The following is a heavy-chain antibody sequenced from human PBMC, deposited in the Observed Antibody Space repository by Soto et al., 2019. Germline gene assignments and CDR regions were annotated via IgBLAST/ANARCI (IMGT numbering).Heavy chain of an antibody. J-gene: IGHJ4*02. Sequence: QAQLVESGGGVVQPGRSLRLSCEASGFSFSVYGMHWVRQAPGKGLEWVAVIWYDGTKKYYADSVKGRFTISRDNSKNTLYVQMNSLRAEDTAVYYCAREYSSGWSLDYWGQGTLVTVSS. V-gene: IGHV3-33*01. CDR3: AREYSSGWSLDY. CDR1: GFSFSVYG. D-gene: IGHD6-19*01. CDR2: IWYDGTKK.